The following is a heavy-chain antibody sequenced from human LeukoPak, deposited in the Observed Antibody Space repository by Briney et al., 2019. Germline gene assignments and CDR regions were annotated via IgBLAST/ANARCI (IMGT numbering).Heavy chain of an antibody. CDR3: ARVPRELFGLDY. CDR1: GFTFSSYW. D-gene: IGHD1-7*01. V-gene: IGHV3-74*01. Sequence: GGSLRLSCAASGFTFSSYWMHWVRQTPGKGLVWVSRINSDGRSTSYADSVKGRFTTSRDNAKNTLFLQMNSLRVEDTAVYYCARVPRELFGLDYWGQGTLVTVSS. CDR2: INSDGRST. J-gene: IGHJ4*02.